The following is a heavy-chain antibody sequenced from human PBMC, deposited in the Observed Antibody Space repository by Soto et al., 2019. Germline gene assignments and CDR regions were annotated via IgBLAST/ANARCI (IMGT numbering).Heavy chain of an antibody. CDR2: INHSGST. CDR1: GLPFSGYY. CDR3: ARSQYEMLTGYYLGY. J-gene: IGHJ4*02. Sequence: SETLSLTCAVYGLPFSGYYWTWIRQPPGKGLEWIGEINHSGSTNYNPSLKSRVTISADTSKNQFSLKLNSAIAADTAVYFCARSQYEMLTGYYLGYWGQGTRVTVSS. D-gene: IGHD3-9*01. V-gene: IGHV4-34*01.